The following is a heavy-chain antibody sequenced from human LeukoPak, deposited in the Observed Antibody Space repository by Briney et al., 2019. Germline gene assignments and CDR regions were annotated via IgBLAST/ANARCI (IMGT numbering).Heavy chain of an antibody. CDR1: GYTFTSYA. D-gene: IGHD1-1*01. J-gene: IGHJ6*03. Sequence: SVKVSCKASGYTFTSYAMHWVRQAPGQGLEWMGGIIPIFGTANYAQKFQGRVTITADESTSTAYMELSSLRSEDTAVYYCASSENRTYYYYYYMDVWGKGTTVTVSS. CDR3: ASSENRTYYYYYYMDV. CDR2: IIPIFGTA. V-gene: IGHV1-69*13.